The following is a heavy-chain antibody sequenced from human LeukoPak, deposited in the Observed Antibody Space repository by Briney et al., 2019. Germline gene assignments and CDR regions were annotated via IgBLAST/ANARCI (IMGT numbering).Heavy chain of an antibody. V-gene: IGHV3-23*01. J-gene: IGHJ5*02. CDR1: GFTFSSYA. Sequence: GGSLRLSCAASGFTFSSYAMSWVRQAPGKGLEWVSSMSGSGGSTYYADSVKGRFIISRDNSKNTLYLQMNSLRSEDTAVYYCARDIAVAGNYWFDPWGQGTLVTVSS. CDR3: ARDIAVAGNYWFDP. CDR2: MSGSGGST. D-gene: IGHD6-19*01.